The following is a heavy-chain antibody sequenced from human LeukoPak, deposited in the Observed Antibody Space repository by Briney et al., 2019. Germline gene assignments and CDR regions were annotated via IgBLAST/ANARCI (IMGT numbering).Heavy chain of an antibody. J-gene: IGHJ4*02. CDR2: IYHSGST. CDR3: ARDEGDHDLDY. Sequence: GSLRLSCAASGFTFSNAWMSWVRQPPGKGLEWIGEIYHSGSTNYNPSLKSRVTISVDKSKNQFSLKLSSVTAADTAVYYCARDEGDHDLDYWGQGTLVTVSS. V-gene: IGHV4-4*02. D-gene: IGHD2-21*02. CDR1: GFTFSNAW.